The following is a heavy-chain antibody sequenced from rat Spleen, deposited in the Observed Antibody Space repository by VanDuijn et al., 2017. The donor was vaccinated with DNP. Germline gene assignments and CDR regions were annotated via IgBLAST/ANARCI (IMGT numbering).Heavy chain of an antibody. CDR1: GYSITSNY. D-gene: IGHD1-2*01. Sequence: EVQLQESGPGLVKSSQSLSLTCSVTGYSITSNYWAWIRKFPGDKMDWMAYISYSGITGFNPPPKIRISITRDTSKHQFFLQLNSVTTEDTAIYYCARSDYYGSYRPFTYWGQGTLVTVSS. CDR2: ISYSGIT. V-gene: IGHV3-1*01. J-gene: IGHJ3*01. CDR3: ARSDYYGSYRPFTY.